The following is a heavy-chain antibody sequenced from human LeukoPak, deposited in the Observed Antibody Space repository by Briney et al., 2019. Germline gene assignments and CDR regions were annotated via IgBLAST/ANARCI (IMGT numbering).Heavy chain of an antibody. J-gene: IGHJ6*03. V-gene: IGHV3-7*01. CDR2: INQDGSVK. D-gene: IGHD3-10*02. CDR1: GFTFSRYW. CDR3: TRDSQDSYVYYMVV. Sequence: GGSLRLSCAASGFTFSRYWMSWVRQAPGKGPEWVANINQDGSVKYYVDSVKGRFTISRDSAKNSLYLQMNSLRAEDTAVHYCTRDSQDSYVYYMVVWGKGTTVTVSS.